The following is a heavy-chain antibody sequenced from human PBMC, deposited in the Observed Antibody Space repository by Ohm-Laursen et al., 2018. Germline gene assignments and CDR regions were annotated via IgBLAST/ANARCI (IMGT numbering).Heavy chain of an antibody. J-gene: IGHJ4*02. D-gene: IGHD6-19*01. V-gene: IGHV3-23*01. CDR3: AKDLEDVSGIAVASFDY. CDR1: GFTFSNYW. CDR2: ISGSGGST. Sequence: GSLRLSCAASGFTFSNYWMSWVRQAPGKGLEWVSAISGSGGSTYYADSVKGRFTISRDNSKNTLYLQMNSLSAEDTAVYYCAKDLEDVSGIAVASFDYWGQGTLVTVSS.